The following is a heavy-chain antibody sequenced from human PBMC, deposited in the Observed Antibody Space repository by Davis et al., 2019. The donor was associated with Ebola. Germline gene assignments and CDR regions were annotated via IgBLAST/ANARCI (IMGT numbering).Heavy chain of an antibody. CDR2: ITTNTASP. J-gene: IGHJ4*02. D-gene: IGHD3-16*01. CDR1: GYPFTDFA. CDR3: ARGMGELALN. Sequence: ASVKVSCKASGYPFTDFAINWLRQVPGQRFEWMGWITTNTASPTYARGFSERFVFSLDTSVDTAFLQINNLRSGDTAIYYCARGMGELALNWGQGTLVTVSS. V-gene: IGHV7-4-1*02.